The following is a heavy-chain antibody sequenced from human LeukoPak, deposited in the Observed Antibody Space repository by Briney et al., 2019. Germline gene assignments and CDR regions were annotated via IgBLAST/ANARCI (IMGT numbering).Heavy chain of an antibody. D-gene: IGHD2-15*01. V-gene: IGHV4-39*07. CDR2: SYNSGIT. J-gene: IGHJ4*02. CDR3: ERGSLFSGCSGGSCYGFYFDY. Sequence: SETLSLTCTVSGGSVTSSSYYWRWIRQPPGKGLEWIGSSYNSGITYYNPSLKSRVTISVDTSKNQFSLNLSSVTAADTGVYYCERGSLFSGCSGGSCYGFYFDYWDQGTLVTVSS. CDR1: GGSVTSSSYY.